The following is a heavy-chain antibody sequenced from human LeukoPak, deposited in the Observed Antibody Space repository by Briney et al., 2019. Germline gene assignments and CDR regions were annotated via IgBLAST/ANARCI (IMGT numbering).Heavy chain of an antibody. CDR1: GFTFSRYG. J-gene: IGHJ4*02. CDR3: ANGAHPDSSHYYFDY. V-gene: IGHV3-23*01. CDR2: ITGRGVRT. D-gene: IGHD2-2*01. Sequence: GGSLRLSCAASGFTFSRYGTSWVRQAPGKGLEWVSAITGRGVRTYNGDSVKGRFTISRDTSKNTVYLQMNSLRGDDAAVYYCANGAHPDSSHYYFDYWGQGALVTVSS.